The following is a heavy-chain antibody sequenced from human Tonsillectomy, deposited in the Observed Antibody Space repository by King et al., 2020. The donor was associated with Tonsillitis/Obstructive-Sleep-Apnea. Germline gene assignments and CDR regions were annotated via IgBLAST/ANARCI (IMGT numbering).Heavy chain of an antibody. CDR1: GFSLSTSAVG. CDR2: IYWDDDK. D-gene: IGHD3-10*01. CDR3: AHWGPGPLSPSPYNYYLDV. J-gene: IGHJ6*03. Sequence: TLKESGPTLVKPTQTLTLTCTFSGFSLSTSAVGVGWIRQPPGKALEWLALIYWDDDKRYNTSLESRLTITTDTSKNQVALTMTNMYPVDTGTYYCAHWGPGPLSPSPYNYYLDVWGTGTSVTVSS. V-gene: IGHV2-5*02.